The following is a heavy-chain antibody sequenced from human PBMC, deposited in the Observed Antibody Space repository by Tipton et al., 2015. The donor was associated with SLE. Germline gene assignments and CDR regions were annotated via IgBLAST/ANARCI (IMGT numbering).Heavy chain of an antibody. Sequence: TLSLTCTVSGGSISSSSYFWGWIRQSPGKGLEWIGSIYYDGSTYYNPSLKSRVTISVDTSKNQVSLKLNSVTAADTAVYYCARGKTRVEYWGQGTLVTVSS. CDR1: GGSISSSSYF. CDR2: IYYDGST. V-gene: IGHV4-39*01. D-gene: IGHD1-14*01. CDR3: ARGKTRVEY. J-gene: IGHJ4*02.